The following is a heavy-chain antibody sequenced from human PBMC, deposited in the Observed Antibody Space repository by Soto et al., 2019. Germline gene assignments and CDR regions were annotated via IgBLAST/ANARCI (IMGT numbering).Heavy chain of an antibody. V-gene: IGHV4-30-4*01. J-gene: IGHJ4*02. Sequence: QVQLQESGPGLVKPSQTLSLTCTVSGGSISSGDYYWSWIRQPPGKGLEWIGYIYYSGSTYYNPSPKSRVTTSANTSTNQFPLTLSSVTAADTAVYYCAGDGAVAGTSPSKFDYWGQGTLVTVSS. D-gene: IGHD6-19*01. CDR1: GGSISSGDYY. CDR2: IYYSGST. CDR3: AGDGAVAGTSPSKFDY.